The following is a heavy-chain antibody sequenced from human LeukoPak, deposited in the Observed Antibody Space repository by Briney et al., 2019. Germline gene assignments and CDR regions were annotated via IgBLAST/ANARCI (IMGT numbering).Heavy chain of an antibody. CDR2: ISYDGSNK. V-gene: IGHV3-30*18. CDR1: GFTFSSYG. D-gene: IGHD6-13*01. Sequence: AGGSLRLSCAASGFTFSSYGMHWVRQAPGKGLEWVAVISYDGSNKYYADSVKGRFTISRDNSKNTLYLQMNSLRAEDTAVYYCAKAPIAVPGIYYFDYWGQGTLVTVSS. J-gene: IGHJ4*02. CDR3: AKAPIAVPGIYYFDY.